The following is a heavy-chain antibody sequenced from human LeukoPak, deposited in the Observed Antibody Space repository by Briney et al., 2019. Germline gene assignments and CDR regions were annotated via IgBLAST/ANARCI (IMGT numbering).Heavy chain of an antibody. Sequence: GASVKVSCKASGYTFTGYYMNWVRQAPGRGLEWMGWINPNSGGTNYAQKFQGRVTMTRDTSISTAYMELSRLRSDDTAVYYCARLDIVAIVGATGFDYWGQGTLVTVSS. CDR1: GYTFTGYY. V-gene: IGHV1-2*02. D-gene: IGHD2-15*01. CDR3: ARLDIVAIVGATGFDY. J-gene: IGHJ4*02. CDR2: INPNSGGT.